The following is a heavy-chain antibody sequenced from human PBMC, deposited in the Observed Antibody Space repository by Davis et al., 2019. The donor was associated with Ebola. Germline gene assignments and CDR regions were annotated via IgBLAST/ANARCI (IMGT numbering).Heavy chain of an antibody. CDR3: ARDNYYDSSGYLYYYYGMDV. D-gene: IGHD3-22*01. V-gene: IGHV3-23*01. CDR2: IRGSGDYT. Sequence: GGSLRLSCAASGFTFSSYAMSWVRQAPGKGLEWVSAIRGSGDYTQYADSVKGRFTISRDNSKNTLYLQMDSLRAKDTALYHCARDNYYDSSGYLYYYYGMDVWGKGTTVTVSS. CDR1: GFTFSSYA. J-gene: IGHJ6*04.